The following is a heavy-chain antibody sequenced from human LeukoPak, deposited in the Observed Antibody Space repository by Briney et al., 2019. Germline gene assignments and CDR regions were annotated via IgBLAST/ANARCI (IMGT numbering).Heavy chain of an antibody. J-gene: IGHJ5*02. CDR3: ARVGDSWHWFDP. D-gene: IGHD5-24*01. CDR2: IYYSGST. CDR1: GGSISSYY. Sequence: SETLSLTCTVSGGSISSYYRSWIRQPPGKGLEWIGYIYYSGSTNYNPSLKSRVTISVDTSKNQFSLKLSSVAAADTAVYYCARVGDSWHWFDPWGQGTLVTVSS. V-gene: IGHV4-59*01.